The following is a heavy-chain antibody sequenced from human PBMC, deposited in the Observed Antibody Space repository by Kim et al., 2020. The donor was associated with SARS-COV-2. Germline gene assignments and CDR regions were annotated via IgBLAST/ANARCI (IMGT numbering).Heavy chain of an antibody. CDR2: ISADAAST. CDR3: AKDQRSRGASGEYYFDY. V-gene: IGHV3-23*01. CDR1: GFTFGTHA. J-gene: IGHJ4*02. D-gene: IGHD3-10*01. Sequence: GGSLRLSCAASGFTFGTHAATWVRQAPGKGLEWVSTISADAASTYYADSVKGRFTISRDNSKQTLFLQMDSLRAEDTAVYYCAKDQRSRGASGEYYFDYWGQGTLVTVSS.